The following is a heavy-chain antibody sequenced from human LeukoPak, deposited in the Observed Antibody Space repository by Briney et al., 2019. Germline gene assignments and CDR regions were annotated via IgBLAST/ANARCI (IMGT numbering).Heavy chain of an antibody. Sequence: PSETLSLTCTVSGDSISRGNDYWSWIRQPPGKGLEWIGYIYYTGKTYYNTSLKRRLIISVDTSQNQFPLKLKSVTAADTAVYYCARVDTTMVPDVWGQGTTVTVSS. D-gene: IGHD5-18*01. CDR1: GDSISRGNDY. V-gene: IGHV4-30-4*01. CDR3: ARVDTTMVPDV. CDR2: IYYTGKT. J-gene: IGHJ6*02.